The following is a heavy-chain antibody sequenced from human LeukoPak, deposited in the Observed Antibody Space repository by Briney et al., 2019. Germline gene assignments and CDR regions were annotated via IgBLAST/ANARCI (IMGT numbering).Heavy chain of an antibody. D-gene: IGHD5-12*01. CDR1: GFTFDDYA. CDR3: AKAGYENYYYYYMDV. J-gene: IGHJ6*03. V-gene: IGHV3-9*01. CDR2: ISWNSGSI. Sequence: GGSLRLSCAASGFTFDDYAMHWVRQAPGKGLEWVSGISWNSGSIGYADSVKGRFTISRDNSKNTLYLQMNSLRAEDTAVYYCAKAGYENYYYYYMDVWGKGTTVTISS.